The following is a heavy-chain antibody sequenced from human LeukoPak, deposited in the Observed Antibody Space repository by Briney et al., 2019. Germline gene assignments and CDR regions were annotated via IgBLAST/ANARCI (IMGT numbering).Heavy chain of an antibody. CDR3: ARDRGDYDY. D-gene: IGHD4-17*01. J-gene: IGHJ4*02. CDR2: INAHNGNT. Sequence: GASVKVSCKASGYTFTTYGITWVRQAPGQGLEWMGWINAHNGNTNYAQKLQGRVTMTTDTSTSTAYMELWSLTSDDTAVYYCARDRGDYDYWGQGTLVTVSS. V-gene: IGHV1-18*01. CDR1: GYTFTTYG.